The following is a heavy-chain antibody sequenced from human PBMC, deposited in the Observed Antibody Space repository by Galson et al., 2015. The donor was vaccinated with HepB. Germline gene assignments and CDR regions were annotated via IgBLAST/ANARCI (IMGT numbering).Heavy chain of an antibody. V-gene: IGHV1-3*01. J-gene: IGHJ4*02. D-gene: IGHD2-21*02. CDR2: INAGNGNT. Sequence: SVKVSCKASGYTFTSYAMHWVRQAPGQRLEWMGWINAGNGNTKYSQKFQGRVTITRDTSASTAYMELSSLRSEDTAVYYCARREVVVTASFDYWGQGTLATVSS. CDR1: GYTFTSYA. CDR3: ARREVVVTASFDY.